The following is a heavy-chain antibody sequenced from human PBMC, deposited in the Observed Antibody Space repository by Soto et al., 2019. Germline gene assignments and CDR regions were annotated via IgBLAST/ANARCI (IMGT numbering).Heavy chain of an antibody. V-gene: IGHV3-33*01. CDR1: GFTFSSYG. Sequence: GGSLRLSCAASGFTFSSYGMHWVRQAPGKGLEWVAVIWYDGSNKYYADSVKGRFTISRDNSKNTLYLQMNSLRAEDTAVYYCARDSAPLITVTSAEYFQHWGQGTQVTVSS. CDR2: IWYDGSNK. J-gene: IGHJ1*01. D-gene: IGHD4-17*01. CDR3: ARDSAPLITVTSAEYFQH.